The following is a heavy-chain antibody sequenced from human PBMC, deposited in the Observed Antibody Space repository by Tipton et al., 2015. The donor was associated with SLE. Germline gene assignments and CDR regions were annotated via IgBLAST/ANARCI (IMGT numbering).Heavy chain of an antibody. V-gene: IGHV4-30-2*01. J-gene: IGHJ3*02. Sequence: TLSLTCAVSGGSISSGGYSWSWIRQPPGKGLEWIGYIYHSGSTYYNPSLKSRVTISVDRSKNQFSLKLSSVTAADTAVYYCARERGPAAIRVGAFDIWGQGTMVTVSS. CDR3: ARERGPAAIRVGAFDI. CDR2: IYHSGST. CDR1: GGSISSGGYS. D-gene: IGHD2-2*02.